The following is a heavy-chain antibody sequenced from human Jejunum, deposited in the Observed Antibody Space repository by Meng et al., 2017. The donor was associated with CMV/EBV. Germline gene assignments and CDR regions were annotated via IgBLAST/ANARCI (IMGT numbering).Heavy chain of an antibody. D-gene: IGHD1-26*01. Sequence: SGFTFRSSVMTWVRQAPGKGLEWVASISGSNSYIHYADSVKGRFSISRDNAKNSLSLQMTSLRAEDTAVYYCARMSGAYVNYFDFWGLGTLVTVSS. CDR2: ISGSNSYI. V-gene: IGHV3-21*01. J-gene: IGHJ4*01. CDR3: ARMSGAYVNYFDF. CDR1: GFTFRSSV.